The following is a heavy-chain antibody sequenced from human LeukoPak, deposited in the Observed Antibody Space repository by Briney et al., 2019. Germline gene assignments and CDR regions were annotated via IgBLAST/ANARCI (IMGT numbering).Heavy chain of an antibody. V-gene: IGHV4-34*01. CDR2: INHSGST. J-gene: IGHJ5*02. CDR3: ARGVTPTTYNWFDP. CDR1: GGSFSGYY. D-gene: IGHD2/OR15-2a*01. Sequence: ASETLSLTCAVYGGSFSGYYWSWIRQPPGKGLEWIGEINHSGSTNYNPSLKSRVTISVDTSKNQFSLKLSSVTAADTAVYYCARGVTPTTYNWFDPWGQGTLVTVSS.